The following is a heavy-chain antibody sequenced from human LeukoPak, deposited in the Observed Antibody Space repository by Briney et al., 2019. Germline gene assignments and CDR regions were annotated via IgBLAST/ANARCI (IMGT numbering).Heavy chain of an antibody. CDR2: IKQDGSEK. V-gene: IGHV3-7*03. D-gene: IGHD5-12*01. CDR1: GFTFSSYW. CDR3: ARESAYSGYDY. Sequence: GGSLRLSCAASGFTFSSYWMSWVSQAPGKWREWVANIKQDGSEKYYVDSVKGRFTISRDNAKNSLYLQMNSLRAEDTAVYYCARESAYSGYDYWGQGTLVTVSS. J-gene: IGHJ4*02.